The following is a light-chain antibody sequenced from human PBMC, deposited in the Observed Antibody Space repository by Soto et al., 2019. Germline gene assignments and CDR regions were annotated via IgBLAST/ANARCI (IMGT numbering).Light chain of an antibody. Sequence: QSVLTQPASVSGSPGQSITISCTGTSSDFGNYNLVSWYQQHPGKVPKLILFEVNKRPSGVSGRFSGSKPGNTASLTISGLQAEDEADYYCCSFTSSNTHVFGTGTKVTVL. CDR1: SSDFGNYNL. CDR3: CSFTSSNTHV. V-gene: IGLV2-23*02. J-gene: IGLJ1*01. CDR2: EVN.